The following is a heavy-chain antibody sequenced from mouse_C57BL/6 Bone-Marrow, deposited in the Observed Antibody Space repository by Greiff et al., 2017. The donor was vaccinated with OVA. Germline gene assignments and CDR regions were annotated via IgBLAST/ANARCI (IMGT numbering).Heavy chain of an antibody. CDR2: IRSKSSNYAT. D-gene: IGHD1-1*01. CDR1: GFTFNTYA. J-gene: IGHJ3*01. V-gene: IGHV10-3*01. Sequence: EVQVVESGGGLVQPKGSLKLSCAASGFTFNTYAMHWVRQAPGQGLEWVARIRSKSSNYATYYADQVKDRFTISRDDSQSMLYLQMNNLKTEDTAMDYCVGAHYGSSFLAYWGQGTLVTVSA. CDR3: VGAHYGSSFLAY.